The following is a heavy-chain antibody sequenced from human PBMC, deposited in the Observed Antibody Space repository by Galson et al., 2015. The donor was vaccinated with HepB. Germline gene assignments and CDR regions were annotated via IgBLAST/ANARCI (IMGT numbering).Heavy chain of an antibody. J-gene: IGHJ3*02. Sequence: SLRLSCAASGFTFSSYWMSWVRQAPGKGLEWVANIKQDGSEKYYVDSVKGRFTISRDNAKNSLYLQKNSLRAEDTAVYYCARGAVRWEPTYDAFDIWGQGTMVTVSS. CDR2: IKQDGSEK. CDR3: ARGAVRWEPTYDAFDI. D-gene: IGHD1-26*01. V-gene: IGHV3-7*03. CDR1: GFTFSSYW.